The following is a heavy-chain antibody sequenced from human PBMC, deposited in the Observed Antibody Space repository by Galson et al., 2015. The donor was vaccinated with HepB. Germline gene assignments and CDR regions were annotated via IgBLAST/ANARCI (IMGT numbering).Heavy chain of an antibody. J-gene: IGHJ4*02. Sequence: SLRLSCAASGFTFSSYAMSWVRQAPGKGLEWVSAISGSGGSTYYADSVKGRFTISRDNSKNTLYLQMNSLRAEDTAVYYCAKGTRGGDFWSGKGQVYYFDYWGQGTLVTVSS. D-gene: IGHD3-3*01. CDR3: AKGTRGGDFWSGKGQVYYFDY. V-gene: IGHV3-23*01. CDR2: ISGSGGST. CDR1: GFTFSSYA.